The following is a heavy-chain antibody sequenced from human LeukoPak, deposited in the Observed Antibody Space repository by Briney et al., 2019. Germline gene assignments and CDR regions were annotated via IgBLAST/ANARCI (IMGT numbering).Heavy chain of an antibody. V-gene: IGHV4-34*01. CDR2: INHSGST. J-gene: IGHJ6*02. D-gene: IGHD3-9*01. CDR1: GGSISSGGYS. Sequence: RPSETLSLTCAVSGGSISSGGYSWSWIRQPPGKGLEWIGEINHSGSTNYNPSLKSRVTISVDTSKNQFSLKLSSVTAADTAVYYCARGGLRYFDLDVWGHGTTVTVSS. CDR3: ARGGLRYFDLDV.